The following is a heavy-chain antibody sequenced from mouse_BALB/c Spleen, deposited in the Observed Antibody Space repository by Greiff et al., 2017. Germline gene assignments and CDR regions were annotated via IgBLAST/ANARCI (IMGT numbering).Heavy chain of an antibody. D-gene: IGHD1-1*01. CDR2: IDPYNGGT. CDR3: ARSGYYGSYAMDY. J-gene: IGHJ4*01. CDR1: GYTFSSYW. Sequence: EVQLQQSGAELMKPGASVKISCKATGYTFSSYWIEWVKQRPGHGLEWIGYIDPYNGGTSYNQKFKGKATLTVDKSSSTAFMHLNSLTSEDSAVYYCARSGYYGSYAMDYWGQGTSVTVSS. V-gene: IGHV1S135*01.